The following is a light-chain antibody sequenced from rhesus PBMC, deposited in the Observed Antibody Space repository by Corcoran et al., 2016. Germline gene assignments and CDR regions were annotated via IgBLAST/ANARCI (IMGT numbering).Light chain of an antibody. CDR3: QQHDNSPPT. CDR1: QGISNW. CDR2: RAS. J-gene: IGKJ4*01. V-gene: IGKV1-69*01. Sequence: DIQMTQSPSSLSASVGDRVTISCRASQGISNWLAWYQQKPGKAPNLLIYRASNLETGVPSRFRGSGSGTDFTLTISSLQPEDVATYYCQQHDNSPPTFGGGTKVEIK.